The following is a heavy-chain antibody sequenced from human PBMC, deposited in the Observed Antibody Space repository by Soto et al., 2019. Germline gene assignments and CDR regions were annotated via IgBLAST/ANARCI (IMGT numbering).Heavy chain of an antibody. Sequence: QVQLVQSGAEVKKPGASVKVSCKASGYTFTSYGISWVRQAPGQGLEWMGWISAYNGNTKNAQKLQGRVTMTTDTSTRTAYMELRSLRSAETAVYYCARDSPPVDYWGQGTLVTVSS. CDR2: ISAYNGNT. CDR1: GYTFTSYG. V-gene: IGHV1-18*01. CDR3: ARDSPPVDY. J-gene: IGHJ4*02.